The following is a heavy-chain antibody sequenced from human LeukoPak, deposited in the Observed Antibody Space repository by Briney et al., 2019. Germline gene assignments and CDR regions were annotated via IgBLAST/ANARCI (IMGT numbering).Heavy chain of an antibody. CDR3: ARDRYLGYSYGYIGNWFDP. CDR2: IYTSGST. V-gene: IGHV4-4*07. J-gene: IGHJ5*02. Sequence: SETLSLTCTVSGGSISSYYWSWIRQPAGKGLEWIGRIYTSGSTNYNPSLKSRVTMSVDTSKNQLSLKLSSVTAADTAVYYCARDRYLGYSYGYIGNWFDPWGQGTLVTVSP. CDR1: GGSISSYY. D-gene: IGHD5-18*01.